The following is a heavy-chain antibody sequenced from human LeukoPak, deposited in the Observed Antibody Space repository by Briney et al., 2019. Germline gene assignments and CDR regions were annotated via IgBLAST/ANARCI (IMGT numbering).Heavy chain of an antibody. V-gene: IGHV3-11*01. CDR1: GFTFSDYY. D-gene: IGHD4-17*01. CDR2: ISSSGSTI. Sequence: PGGSLRLSCAASGFTFSDYYMSWIRQAPGKGLEWVSYISSSGSTIYYADSVKGRFTISRDNAKESLYLQLNTLRAEDTAVYYCARDHGDGDPLFFDYWGQGTLVTVSS. J-gene: IGHJ4*02. CDR3: ARDHGDGDPLFFDY.